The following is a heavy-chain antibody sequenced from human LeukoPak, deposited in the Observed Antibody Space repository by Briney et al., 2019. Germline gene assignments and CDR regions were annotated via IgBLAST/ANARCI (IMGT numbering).Heavy chain of an antibody. CDR3: AKDSLADIDY. V-gene: IGHV3-30*02. Sequence: GGSLRLSCAASGFIFSTYVMYWVRQAPGKGLERVSFIRHDGSIKNYADSVKGRSTISRDNSKNTLYLQMNSLRAEDTAVYYCAKDSLADIDYWGQGTLVTVSS. J-gene: IGHJ4*02. CDR1: GFIFSTYV. D-gene: IGHD3-16*01. CDR2: IRHDGSIK.